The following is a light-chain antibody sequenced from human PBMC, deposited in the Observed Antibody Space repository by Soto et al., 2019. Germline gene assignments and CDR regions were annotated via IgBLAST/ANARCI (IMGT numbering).Light chain of an antibody. CDR3: HQYGASPET. V-gene: IGKV3-20*01. CDR2: GAS. Sequence: EIVLTQSPGTLSLSPGEGATLSCRASHSVDSNLAWYQQKPGQAPRLLIYGASSRATGIPDRFSGSGSGTDFTLTISRLEPEDFAVYFCHQYGASPETFGQGTKVDI. CDR1: HSVDSN. J-gene: IGKJ1*01.